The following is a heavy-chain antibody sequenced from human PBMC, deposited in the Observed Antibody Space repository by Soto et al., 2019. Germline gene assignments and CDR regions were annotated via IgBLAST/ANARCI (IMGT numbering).Heavy chain of an antibody. CDR2: ISISGDRT. Sequence: EVQLLESGGALVQPGGSLRLSCAASGFTFSSYAMAWVRQAPGKGLEWVSAISISGDRTYYADSVKGRFTISRDNSKNTLYLQMNSLRAEDTAVYYCAKYLDTAMGDSWGQGTLVTVSS. V-gene: IGHV3-23*01. CDR1: GFTFSSYA. D-gene: IGHD5-18*01. CDR3: AKYLDTAMGDS. J-gene: IGHJ4*02.